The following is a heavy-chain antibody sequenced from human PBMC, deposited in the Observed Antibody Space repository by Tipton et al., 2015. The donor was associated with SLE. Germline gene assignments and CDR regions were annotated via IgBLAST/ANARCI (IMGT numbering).Heavy chain of an antibody. J-gene: IGHJ4*02. CDR1: GFTFSSYW. Sequence: SLRLSCAASGFTFSSYWMNWVRQAPGKGLEWVANIKQDGSAKYYVDSVKGRFTISRDNTKNSLFLQMNSLRAEDTAVYYCARFSGGRIDYWGQGTLVTVSS. CDR3: ARFSGGRIDY. CDR2: IKQDGSAK. V-gene: IGHV3-7*01. D-gene: IGHD6-25*01.